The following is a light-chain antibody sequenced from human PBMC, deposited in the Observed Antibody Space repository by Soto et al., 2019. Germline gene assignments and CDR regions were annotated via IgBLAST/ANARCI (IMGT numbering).Light chain of an antibody. Sequence: DIQMTQPPSTLSASVGDRITITCRASQSVSRRLAWFQQKPGKAPKLLIYDASSLESGVPSRFSGRGSGTEFTLTISSLQPDDCATYYCHTYNSYSLHTFGQGTKVDI. CDR3: HTYNSYSLHT. CDR2: DAS. CDR1: QSVSRR. V-gene: IGKV1-5*01. J-gene: IGKJ2*01.